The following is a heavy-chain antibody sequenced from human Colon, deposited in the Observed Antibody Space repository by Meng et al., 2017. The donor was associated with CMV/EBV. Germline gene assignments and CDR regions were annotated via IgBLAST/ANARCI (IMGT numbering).Heavy chain of an antibody. V-gene: IGHV3-30-3*01. D-gene: IGHD2-15*01. CDR2: ISYDGSKK. Sequence: GESLKISCAASGFIFSSYSIHWVRQAPGKGLEWVALISYDGSKKYHADSVKGRFSISRDNSKNTVFLQVHGLRIADTAVYYCARSMVVAGIIPFFDYWGQGVLVTVSS. CDR3: ARSMVVAGIIPFFDY. J-gene: IGHJ4*02. CDR1: GFIFSSYS.